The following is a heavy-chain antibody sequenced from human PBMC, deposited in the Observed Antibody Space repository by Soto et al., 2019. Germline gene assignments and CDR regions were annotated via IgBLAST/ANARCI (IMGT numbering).Heavy chain of an antibody. Sequence: PLETLSLTCTVSGGSSSSYYWSWIRQPPGKGLEWIGYIYYSGSTNYNPSLKSRVTISVDTSRNQFSLKLSSVTAADTAVYYCARDQRDFWSGYYPGWFDPWGQGTLVTVSS. CDR2: IYYSGST. D-gene: IGHD3-3*01. CDR3: ARDQRDFWSGYYPGWFDP. CDR1: GGSSSSYY. J-gene: IGHJ5*02. V-gene: IGHV4-59*01.